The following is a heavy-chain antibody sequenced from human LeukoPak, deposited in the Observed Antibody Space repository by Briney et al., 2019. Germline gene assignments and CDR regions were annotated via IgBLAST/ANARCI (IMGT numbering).Heavy chain of an antibody. CDR3: ARGGQGDGYSADEAFDF. J-gene: IGHJ3*01. CDR1: GDSVASNSTA. V-gene: IGHV6-1*01. D-gene: IGHD5-24*01. CDR2: TYYRSKWYN. Sequence: SQTLSLTCVISGDSVASNSTACNWIRQSPSRGLEWLGRTYYRSKWYNDYAVSVKSRITINPDTSKNQFSLQLNSVTPEDTAVYYCARGGQGDGYSADEAFDFWGQGTTVTVSS.